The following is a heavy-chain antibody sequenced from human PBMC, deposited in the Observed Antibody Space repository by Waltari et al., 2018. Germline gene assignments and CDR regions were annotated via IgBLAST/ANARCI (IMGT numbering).Heavy chain of an antibody. D-gene: IGHD2-15*01. Sequence: EVQLAESGGGLVEPGQSLRLSCVAHGFTFMNGYMTWVRQAPGKGLEWVGRSDNRPNEKKIDYAAPVKGRFSISTENSETTLYLQMNSLKSEDTAVYYCATYNKAATAAFDYWGQVTLVTVSS. J-gene: IGHJ4*02. V-gene: IGHV3-15*04. CDR3: ATYNKAATAAFDY. CDR1: GFTFMNGY. CDR2: SDNRPNEKKI.